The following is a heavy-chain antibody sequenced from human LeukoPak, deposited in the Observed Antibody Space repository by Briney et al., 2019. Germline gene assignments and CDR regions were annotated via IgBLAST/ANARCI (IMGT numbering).Heavy chain of an antibody. J-gene: IGHJ4*02. V-gene: IGHV4-34*01. CDR3: ARVEPIAAAPFGY. CDR2: INHSGST. Sequence: SETLSLTCAVYGGSFSGYYWSWIRQPPGKGLEWIGEINHSGSTNYNPSLKSRVTISVDTSKNQFSLKLSSVTAADTAVYYCARVEPIAAAPFGYWGQGTLVTVSS. CDR1: GGSFSGYY. D-gene: IGHD6-13*01.